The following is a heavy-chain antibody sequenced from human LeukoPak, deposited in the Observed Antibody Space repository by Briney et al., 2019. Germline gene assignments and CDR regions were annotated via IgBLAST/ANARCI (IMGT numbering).Heavy chain of an antibody. V-gene: IGHV3-7*03. Sequence: PGRSLRLSCAASGFTFSSYWMSWVRQAPGKGLEWVANIKQDGSEKYYVDSVKGRFTISRDNAKNSLYLQMNSLRAEDTAVYYCAKPARTDYADYWGQGTLVTVSS. CDR2: IKQDGSEK. D-gene: IGHD1-14*01. CDR1: GFTFSSYW. CDR3: AKPARTDYADY. J-gene: IGHJ4*02.